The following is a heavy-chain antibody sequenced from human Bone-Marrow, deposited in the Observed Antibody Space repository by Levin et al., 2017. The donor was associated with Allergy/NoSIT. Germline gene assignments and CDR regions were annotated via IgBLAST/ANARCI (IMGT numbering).Heavy chain of an antibody. V-gene: IGHV3-30*18. Sequence: GESLKISCAASGFIFRDYGMHWVRQAPGKGLEWVAVISIDGSRIFYADSVKARFTISRDNLKNTIFLQMHSLRGDDTAVYYCAKDFWNDVGGGLDSWGQGAQVTVSS. CDR1: GFIFRDYG. J-gene: IGHJ4*02. CDR3: AKDFWNDVGGGLDS. CDR2: ISIDGSRI. D-gene: IGHD1-1*01.